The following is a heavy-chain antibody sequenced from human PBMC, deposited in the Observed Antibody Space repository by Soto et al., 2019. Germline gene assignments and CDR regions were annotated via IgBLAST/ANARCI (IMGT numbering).Heavy chain of an antibody. D-gene: IGHD2-15*01. CDR2: ISAYNGNT. Sequence: VASVKVSCKASGYTFTSYGISWVRQAPGQGLEWMGWISAYNGNTNYAQKLQGRVTMATDTSTSTAYMELRSLRSDDTAVYYCARDRVADYSDAFDIWGQGTMVTVSS. CDR1: GYTFTSYG. J-gene: IGHJ3*02. CDR3: ARDRVADYSDAFDI. V-gene: IGHV1-18*01.